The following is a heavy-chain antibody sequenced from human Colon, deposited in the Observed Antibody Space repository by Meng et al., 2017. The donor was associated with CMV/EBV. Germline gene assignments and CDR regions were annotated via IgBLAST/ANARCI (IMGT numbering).Heavy chain of an antibody. D-gene: IGHD3-10*01. CDR3: ARDLRVWFGEFKN. Sequence: VRPRQFVPSVKKPGASVKGAWKAAGYTFTGYYMHWVRQAPGQGLEWMGWINPNSGGTNYAQKFQGRVTMTRDTSISTAYMELSRLRSDDTAVYYCARDLRVWFGEFKNWGQGTLVTVSS. J-gene: IGHJ4*02. CDR1: GYTFTGYY. CDR2: INPNSGGT. V-gene: IGHV1-2*02.